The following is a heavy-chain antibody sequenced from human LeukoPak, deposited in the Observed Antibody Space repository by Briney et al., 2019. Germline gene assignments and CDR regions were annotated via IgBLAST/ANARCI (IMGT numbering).Heavy chain of an antibody. V-gene: IGHV3-53*01. Sequence: GGSLRLSCAASGFTFITNDMTWVRQAPGKGLEWVSVLYSDGNTKYSDSVQGLFTISRDNSKNTLYLEMNSLSPDDTAVYYCARGVEPLAANTLAYWGQGTLVTVSS. CDR1: GFTFITND. D-gene: IGHD1-14*01. CDR2: LYSDGNT. CDR3: ARGVEPLAANTLAY. J-gene: IGHJ4*02.